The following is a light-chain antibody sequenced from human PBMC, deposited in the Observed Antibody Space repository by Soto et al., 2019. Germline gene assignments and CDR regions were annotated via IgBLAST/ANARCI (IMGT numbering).Light chain of an antibody. CDR3: QQFNDWPLT. CDR1: QSVSSN. CDR2: DAS. J-gene: IGKJ4*01. V-gene: IGKV3-15*01. Sequence: EIAMTQSPTTLFVSPGERATLSCRASQSVSSNLAWYQQKPGQAPRLLIYDASTRATGIPARFSGSGSGTEFTLTVSSLQSEDFAVYFCQQFNDWPLTFGGATKVEIK.